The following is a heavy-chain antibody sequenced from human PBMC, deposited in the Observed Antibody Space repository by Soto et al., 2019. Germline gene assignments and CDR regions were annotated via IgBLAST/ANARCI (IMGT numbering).Heavy chain of an antibody. CDR3: ARGGDYDFRSGYYNDYYYYMDV. J-gene: IGHJ6*03. Sequence: SETLSLTCAVYGGSFSGYYWSWIRQPPGKGLEWIGEINHSGSTNYNPSLKSRVTISVDTPKNQFSLKLSSVTAADTAVYYCARGGDYDFRSGYYNDYYYYMDVWGKGTTVTVSS. D-gene: IGHD3-3*01. V-gene: IGHV4-34*01. CDR2: INHSGST. CDR1: GGSFSGYY.